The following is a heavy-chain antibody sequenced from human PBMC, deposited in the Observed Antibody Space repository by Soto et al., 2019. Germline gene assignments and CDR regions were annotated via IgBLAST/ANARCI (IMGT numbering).Heavy chain of an antibody. CDR2: INPYSGGT. V-gene: IGHV1-2*02. CDR1: GYPFTGYF. CDR3: ARAQPSPYGAHRWSPLGS. D-gene: IGHD4-17*01. J-gene: IGHJ4*02. Sequence: ASVKVSCKASGYPFTGYFLHWVRQAPGQGLEWMGWINPYSGGTNYAQKFQGRVTMTRDTSSTAYMELSSLRSDDTAMYFCARAQPSPYGAHRWSPLGSCGRRTLFAVSS.